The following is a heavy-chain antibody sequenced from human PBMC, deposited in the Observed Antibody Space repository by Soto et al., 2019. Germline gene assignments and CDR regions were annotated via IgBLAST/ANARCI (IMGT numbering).Heavy chain of an antibody. V-gene: IGHV3-23*01. CDR2: ISGSGGTT. Sequence: PGGSLRLSCVASGFTFENYAMSWVRQAPGKGLEWVSAISGSGGTTYYSDSVKGRFTISRDNSKNTLYLQMTSLRADDTAVYYCAKDRRAGGNYGFYSDFWGQGALVTVSS. CDR1: GFTFENYA. J-gene: IGHJ4*02. CDR3: AKDRRAGGNYGFYSDF. D-gene: IGHD1-7*01.